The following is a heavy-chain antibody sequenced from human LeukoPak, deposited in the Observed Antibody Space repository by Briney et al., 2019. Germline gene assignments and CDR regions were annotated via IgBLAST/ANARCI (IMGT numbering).Heavy chain of an antibody. V-gene: IGHV3-66*01. CDR2: IYSGGST. J-gene: IGHJ4*02. Sequence: PGGSLRLSCAASGFTVSSNYMGWVRQAPGKGLEWVSVIYSGGSTYYADSVKGRFTISRDNSKNTLYLQMNSLRAEDTAVYCCARALVGATAYWGQGTLVTVSS. D-gene: IGHD1-26*01. CDR1: GFTVSSNY. CDR3: ARALVGATAY.